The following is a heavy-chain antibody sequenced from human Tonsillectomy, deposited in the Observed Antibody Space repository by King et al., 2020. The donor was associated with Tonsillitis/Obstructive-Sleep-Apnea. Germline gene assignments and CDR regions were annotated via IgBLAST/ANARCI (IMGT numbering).Heavy chain of an antibody. CDR2: IIPMLGIA. Sequence: QLVQSGAEVKKPGSSVKVSCKASGGTFSSYAISWVRQAPGQGLDWMGGIIPMLGIASYAQKFQGRVTITADKSTSTAYMELSSLRSEDTAVYYCAREMMAYGMDVWGQGTTVTVSS. CDR3: AREMMAYGMDV. D-gene: IGHD5-24*01. CDR1: GGTFSSYA. V-gene: IGHV1-69*10. J-gene: IGHJ6*02.